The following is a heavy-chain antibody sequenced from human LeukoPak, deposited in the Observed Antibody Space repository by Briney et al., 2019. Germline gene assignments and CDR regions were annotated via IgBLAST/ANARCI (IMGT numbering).Heavy chain of an antibody. Sequence: GGSLRLSCAASGFTFSSYAMSWVRQAPGKGLEWVSAISGSGGSTYYADSVKGRFTISRDNSKNTPYLQMNSLRAEDTAVYYCARTRITMVRGVNHPHYYYYGMDVWGQGTTVTVSS. CDR2: ISGSGGST. CDR1: GFTFSSYA. CDR3: ARTRITMVRGVNHPHYYYYGMDV. J-gene: IGHJ6*02. D-gene: IGHD3-10*01. V-gene: IGHV3-23*01.